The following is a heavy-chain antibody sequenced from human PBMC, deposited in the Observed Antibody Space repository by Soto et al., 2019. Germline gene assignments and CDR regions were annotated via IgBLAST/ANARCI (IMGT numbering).Heavy chain of an antibody. Sequence: QVQLVQSGAEVKKPGSSVKVSCKASGGTFSSYTISWVRQAPGQGLEWMGRIIPILGIANYAQKFQGRVTTTADKSTSTAYMELSSLRSEDTAVYYCAREGSGYNFDYWGQGTLVTVSS. D-gene: IGHD5-12*01. CDR2: IIPILGIA. J-gene: IGHJ4*02. V-gene: IGHV1-69*08. CDR1: GGTFSSYT. CDR3: AREGSGYNFDY.